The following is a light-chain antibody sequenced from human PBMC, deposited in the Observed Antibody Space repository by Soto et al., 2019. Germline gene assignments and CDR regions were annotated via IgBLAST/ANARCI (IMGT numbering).Light chain of an antibody. Sequence: DIQMTQSPSTLSASVGDRVTITCRASQSISSWLAWYQQKPGKAPKLLIYDASSLESGVPSRFSGSGSGTEFNLTVSSLEADDFATYCCQQYNSYSWTFGQGNKVESK. CDR3: QQYNSYSWT. CDR1: QSISSW. J-gene: IGKJ1*01. V-gene: IGKV1-5*01. CDR2: DAS.